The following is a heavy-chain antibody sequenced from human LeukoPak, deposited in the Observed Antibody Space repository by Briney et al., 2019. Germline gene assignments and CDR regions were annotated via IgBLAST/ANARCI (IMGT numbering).Heavy chain of an antibody. CDR1: GFTFSTSA. V-gene: IGHV3-23*01. D-gene: IGHD3-10*01. CDR3: AKAPRYSSSSGYYYGSGSLGY. Sequence: GGSLRLSCAASGFTFSTSAMTWVRQAPGKGLEWVSGISASGGSTYYADSVKGRFTISRDNSKNTLYLQMNSLRAEDTAVYYCAKAPRYSSSSGYYYGSGSLGYWGQGTLATVSS. CDR2: ISASGGST. J-gene: IGHJ4*02.